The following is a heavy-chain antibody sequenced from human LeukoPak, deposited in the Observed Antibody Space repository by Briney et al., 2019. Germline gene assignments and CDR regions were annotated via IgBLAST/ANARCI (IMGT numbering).Heavy chain of an antibody. D-gene: IGHD6-19*01. CDR2: INPSGGST. CDR3: ARPPSIAVAGYYFDY. CDR1: GYTFTSYY. Sequence: ASVKVSCKASGYTFTSYYMHWVRQAPGQGLEWMGIINPSGGSTSYAQRFQGRVTMTRDTSTSTVYMELSSLRSEDTAVYYCARPPSIAVAGYYFDYWGQGTLVTVSS. V-gene: IGHV1-46*01. J-gene: IGHJ4*02.